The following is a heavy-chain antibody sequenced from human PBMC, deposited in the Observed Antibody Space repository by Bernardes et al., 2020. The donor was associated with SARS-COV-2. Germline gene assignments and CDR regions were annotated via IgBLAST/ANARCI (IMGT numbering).Heavy chain of an antibody. CDR1: GFSLSTRGVG. Sequence: GPTPVKPTQTLTLTCTFTGFSLSTRGVGVGWIRQPPGKALQWLALIYWDLDKRYSASLKSRLTITKDTSKNQVVLTMTNMDPVDTATYYRAHRGLGPPLFDYWGQGTLVTVSS. V-gene: IGHV2-5*02. CDR3: AHRGLGPPLFDY. D-gene: IGHD3-22*01. CDR2: IYWDLDK. J-gene: IGHJ4*02.